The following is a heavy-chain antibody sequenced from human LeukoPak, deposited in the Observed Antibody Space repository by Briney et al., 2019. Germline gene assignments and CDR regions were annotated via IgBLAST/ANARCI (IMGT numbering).Heavy chain of an antibody. J-gene: IGHJ4*02. CDR3: ARGSYQGDY. CDR2: IYTSGST. D-gene: IGHD1-26*01. Sequence: PSETLSLTCTVSGGSISSGSYYWSWIRQPAGKGLEWIGRIYTSGSTNYNPSLKSRVTISVDTSKNQFSLKLSSVTAADTAVYYCARGSYQGDYWGQGTLATVSS. CDR1: GGSISSGSYY. V-gene: IGHV4-61*02.